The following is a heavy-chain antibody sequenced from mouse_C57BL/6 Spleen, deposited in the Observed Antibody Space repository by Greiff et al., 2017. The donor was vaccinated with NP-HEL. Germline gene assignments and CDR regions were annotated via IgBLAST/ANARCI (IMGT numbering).Heavy chain of an antibody. Sequence: EVHLVESGGGLVKPGGSLKLSCAASGFTFSDYGMHWVRQAPEKGLEWVAYISSGSSTIYYADTVKGRFTISRDNAKNTLFLRMTSLRSEDTAMYYCARMYYGSSPSYYFDDWGQGTTLTVSS. CDR3: ARMYYGSSPSYYFDD. V-gene: IGHV5-17*01. CDR1: GFTFSDYG. D-gene: IGHD1-1*01. CDR2: ISSGSSTI. J-gene: IGHJ2*01.